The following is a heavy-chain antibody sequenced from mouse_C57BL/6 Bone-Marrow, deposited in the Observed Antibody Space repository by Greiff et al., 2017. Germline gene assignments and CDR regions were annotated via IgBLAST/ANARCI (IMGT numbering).Heavy chain of an antibody. Sequence: EVQRVESGGGLVKPGGSLKLSCAASGFPFSSYAMSWVRQTPEKRLEWVATISDGGSYTYYPDNVKGRFTISRDNAKNNLYLQMSHLKSEDTAMYYCARDPDWEEGFYAMDYWGQGTSVTVSS. CDR1: GFPFSSYA. D-gene: IGHD4-1*01. J-gene: IGHJ4*01. V-gene: IGHV5-4*01. CDR3: ARDPDWEEGFYAMDY. CDR2: ISDGGSYT.